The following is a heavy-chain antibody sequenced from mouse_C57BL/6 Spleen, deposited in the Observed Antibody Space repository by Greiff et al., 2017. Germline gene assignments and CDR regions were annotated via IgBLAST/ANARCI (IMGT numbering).Heavy chain of an antibody. Sequence: EVQLQQSGPELVKPGASVKMSCKASGYTFTDYNMHWVKQSHGKSLEWIGYINPNNGGTSYNQKFKGKATLAVNKSSSTAYMELRSLTSEESAVYYCAREYYYGRGWYFDVWGTGTTVTVSS. J-gene: IGHJ1*03. CDR1: GYTFTDYN. CDR3: AREYYYGRGWYFDV. V-gene: IGHV1-22*01. CDR2: INPNNGGT. D-gene: IGHD1-1*01.